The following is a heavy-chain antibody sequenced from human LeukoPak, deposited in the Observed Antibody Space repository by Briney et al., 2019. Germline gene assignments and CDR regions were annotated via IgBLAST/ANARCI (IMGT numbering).Heavy chain of an antibody. CDR1: GGSVSSSSYY. J-gene: IGHJ3*02. D-gene: IGHD6-13*01. CDR3: ARLGIGSPGYAFDI. Sequence: KPSETLSLTCTVSGGSVSSSSYYWGWIRQPPGKGLDWIGTINYSGSSYYNPSLKSRVTMSVDTSKNQFSLKLSSVTAADTAVYYCARLGIGSPGYAFDIWGQGTMVTVSS. V-gene: IGHV4-39*07. CDR2: INYSGSS.